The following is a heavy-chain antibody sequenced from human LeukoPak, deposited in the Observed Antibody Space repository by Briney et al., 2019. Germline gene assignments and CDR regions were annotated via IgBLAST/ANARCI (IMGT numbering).Heavy chain of an antibody. D-gene: IGHD1-7*01. Sequence: SETLSLTCTVSGGSISSYYWSWIRQPPGKGLEWIGYIYYSGSTNYNPSPKSRVTISVDTSKNQFSLKLSSVTAADTAVYYCARELGNSHAFDIWGQGTMVTVSS. CDR3: ARELGNSHAFDI. CDR2: IYYSGST. V-gene: IGHV4-59*01. CDR1: GGSISSYY. J-gene: IGHJ3*02.